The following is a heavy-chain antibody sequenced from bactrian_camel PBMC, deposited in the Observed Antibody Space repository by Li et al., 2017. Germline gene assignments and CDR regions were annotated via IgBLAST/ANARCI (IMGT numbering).Heavy chain of an antibody. D-gene: IGHD6*01. J-gene: IGHJ4*01. CDR3: VGGQMSGI. V-gene: IGHV3S25*01. CDR1: RYSIRWSC. Sequence: VQVGGSLRLSRAVSRYSIRWSCVAWFRQAPGKEREGVAVIAPGITKYADSVKGRFTISKDNAKNMVFLRMNSLKPEDTALYYCVGGQMSGIWGQGTQVTVS. CDR2: IAPGIT.